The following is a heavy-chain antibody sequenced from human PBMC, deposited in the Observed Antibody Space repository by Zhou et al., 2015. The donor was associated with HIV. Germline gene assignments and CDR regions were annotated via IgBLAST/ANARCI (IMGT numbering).Heavy chain of an antibody. CDR1: RGTFSNYA. V-gene: IGHV1-8*02. CDR2: MNAGGGQT. Sequence: QVQLVQSGTEVRKAGSSVKVSCKTSRGTFSNYAISWVRQAPGQGLEWMGWMNAGGGQTEYAQKFQGRVTMTRDTSISTAYMQLSGLTSEDTAIYYCTRGRWEVPDAYWGQGTLVTVSP. D-gene: IGHD1-26*01. J-gene: IGHJ4*02. CDR3: TRGRWEVPDAY.